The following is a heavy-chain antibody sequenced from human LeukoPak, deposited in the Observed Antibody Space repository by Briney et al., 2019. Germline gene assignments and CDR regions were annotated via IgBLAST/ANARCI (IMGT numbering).Heavy chain of an antibody. J-gene: IGHJ4*02. Sequence: GGSLRLSCAASGLSFSFYAMSWVRQAPGKGLEWVSSISGGGAGTYYADSVRGRFTISRDNSKNTLYLQMNSLRAEDTAVYYCARDDFRWGSSSVSYWGQGTLVTVSS. D-gene: IGHD6-6*01. CDR1: GLSFSFYA. CDR2: ISGGGAGT. CDR3: ARDDFRWGSSSVSY. V-gene: IGHV3-23*01.